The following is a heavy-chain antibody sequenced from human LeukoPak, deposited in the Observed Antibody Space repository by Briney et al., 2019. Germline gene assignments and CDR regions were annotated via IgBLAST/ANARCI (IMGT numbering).Heavy chain of an antibody. CDR3: ARGSGGATFGY. D-gene: IGHD1-26*01. V-gene: IGHV1-69*04. Sequence: GASVKVSCKASGGTFSSYAISWVRQAPGQGLEWMGRIIPILGIANYAQKFQGRVTITADKSTSTAYMELSSLRSEDTAVYYCARGSGGATFGYWGQGTLVTVSS. CDR2: IIPILGIA. J-gene: IGHJ4*02. CDR1: GGTFSSYA.